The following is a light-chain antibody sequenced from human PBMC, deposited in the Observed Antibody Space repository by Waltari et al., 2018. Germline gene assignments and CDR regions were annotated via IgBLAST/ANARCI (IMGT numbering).Light chain of an antibody. Sequence: IVMTQSPGSLAVSLGGRASVTSMSSQKLSTGSTNRPSLAWYQQKEGQPPKLLIFWTSIRQSGVPDRFSGSGSGTDFTLTINNLQADDAAVYFCQQYDSFPRTFGQGTRLAI. CDR3: QQYDSFPRT. J-gene: IGKJ1*01. V-gene: IGKV4-1*01. CDR1: QKLSTGSTNRPS. CDR2: WTS.